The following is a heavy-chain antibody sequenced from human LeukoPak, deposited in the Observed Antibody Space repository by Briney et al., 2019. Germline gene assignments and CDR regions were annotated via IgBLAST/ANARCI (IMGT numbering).Heavy chain of an antibody. Sequence: GGSLILSCAASGFTFSSFWMSWVRQAPGKGLEWVANIKQDGSEKYYVDSVKGRFTISRDNAKNSVHLQMNSLRAEDTAVYYCARDLDGSYDYWGQGTLVTVSS. J-gene: IGHJ4*02. CDR2: IKQDGSEK. CDR1: GFTFSSFW. V-gene: IGHV3-7*01. CDR3: ARDLDGSYDY. D-gene: IGHD1-26*01.